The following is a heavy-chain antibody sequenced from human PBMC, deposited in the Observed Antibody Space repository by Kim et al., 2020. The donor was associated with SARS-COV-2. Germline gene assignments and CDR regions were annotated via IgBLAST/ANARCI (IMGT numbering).Heavy chain of an antibody. D-gene: IGHD3-22*01. Sequence: GGSLRLSCAASGFTFSSYGMHWVRQAPGKGLEWVAVIWYDGSNKYYADSVRGRFTISRDNSKNTLYLQMNSLRAEDTAVYYCARDFYDSSGYFLDYWGQGTLVTVSS. CDR1: GFTFSSYG. V-gene: IGHV3-33*01. J-gene: IGHJ4*02. CDR3: ARDFYDSSGYFLDY. CDR2: IWYDGSNK.